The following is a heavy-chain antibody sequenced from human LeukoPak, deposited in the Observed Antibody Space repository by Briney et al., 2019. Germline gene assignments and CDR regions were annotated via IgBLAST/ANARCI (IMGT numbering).Heavy chain of an antibody. Sequence: ASVKVSCKVSGYTLTELSMHWVRQAPGKGLEWMGGFDPEDGETVYAQKFQGRLTMTEDTSTDTAYMELSSLRSDDTAVYYCARDDSGTRRGWFEHWGQGTLVTVSS. CDR1: GYTLTELS. CDR2: FDPEDGET. CDR3: ARDDSGTRRGWFEH. J-gene: IGHJ5*01. V-gene: IGHV1-24*01. D-gene: IGHD4-17*01.